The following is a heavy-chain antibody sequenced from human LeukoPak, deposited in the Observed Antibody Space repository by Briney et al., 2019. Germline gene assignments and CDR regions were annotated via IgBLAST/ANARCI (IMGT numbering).Heavy chain of an antibody. D-gene: IGHD3-22*01. CDR1: GGFISSGGYY. CDR2: IYYSGST. J-gene: IGHJ3*02. CDR3: ARGEYYYDSSGYYAPDAFDI. V-gene: IGHV4-31*03. Sequence: SETLSLTCTVSGGFISSGGYYWSWIRQHPGKGLEWIGYIYYSGSTYYNPSLKSRVTISVDTSKNQFSLKLSSVTAADTAVYYCARGEYYYDSSGYYAPDAFDIWGQGTMVTVSS.